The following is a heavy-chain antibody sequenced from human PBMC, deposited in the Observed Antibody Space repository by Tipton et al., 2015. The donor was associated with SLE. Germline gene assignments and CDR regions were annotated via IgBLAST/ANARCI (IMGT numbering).Heavy chain of an antibody. Sequence: LRLSCTVPGGSISAYYWSWIRQPPGKGLEWIGYVYYSGSANYNPSLKSRVTMSLDTSKRQFSLKLSSVTAADTAVYYCAGGICCSGCSCYSHYYYGLDVWGQGTTVTVSS. D-gene: IGHD2-15*01. CDR1: GGSISAYY. V-gene: IGHV4-59*01. J-gene: IGHJ6*02. CDR3: AGGICCSGCSCYSHYYYGLDV. CDR2: VYYSGSA.